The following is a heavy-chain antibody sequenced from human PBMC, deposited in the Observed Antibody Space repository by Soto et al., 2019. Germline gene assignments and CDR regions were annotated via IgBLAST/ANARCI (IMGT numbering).Heavy chain of an antibody. Sequence: EVQLVESGGGVVQPGGSLRLSCAASGFTFSNYWMSWVRQAPGKGLEWVATIKQDGTEKYFVDSVKGRFTLSRYNAKNSLYLPMNRLRAEDTAVYYCARSYSSGRDDHSYYYLDVWGKGTTVTVAS. V-gene: IGHV3-7*01. CDR1: GFTFSNYW. J-gene: IGHJ6*03. CDR2: IKQDGTEK. D-gene: IGHD6-19*01. CDR3: ARSYSSGRDDHSYYYLDV.